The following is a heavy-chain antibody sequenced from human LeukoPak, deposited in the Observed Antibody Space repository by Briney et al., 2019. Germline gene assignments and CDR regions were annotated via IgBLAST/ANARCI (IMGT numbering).Heavy chain of an antibody. Sequence: GGSLRLSCAASGFTFSSNWVHWVRQAPGKELEWVANINQHGSEEFYVDSVKGRFTISRDNAKNSLYLHMNSLRVEDTAVYYCVGEWEQLRWGQGTLVTVSS. CDR2: INQHGSEE. V-gene: IGHV3-7*01. D-gene: IGHD1-26*01. J-gene: IGHJ4*02. CDR3: VGEWEQLR. CDR1: GFTFSSNW.